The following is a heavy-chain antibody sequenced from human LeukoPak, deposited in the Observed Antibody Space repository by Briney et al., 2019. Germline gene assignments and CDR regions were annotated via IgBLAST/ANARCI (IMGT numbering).Heavy chain of an antibody. Sequence: PSETLSLTFTVSGGSISSSSYYWGWIRQPPGKGLEWIGSIYYSGSTYYNPSLKSRVTISVDPSKNQFSLTLSSVTAADTAVYYCARLCGARLGAWFDPWGQGTLVTVSS. CDR2: IYYSGST. CDR1: GGSISSSSYY. V-gene: IGHV4-39*01. J-gene: IGHJ5*02. D-gene: IGHD1-26*01. CDR3: ARLCGARLGAWFDP.